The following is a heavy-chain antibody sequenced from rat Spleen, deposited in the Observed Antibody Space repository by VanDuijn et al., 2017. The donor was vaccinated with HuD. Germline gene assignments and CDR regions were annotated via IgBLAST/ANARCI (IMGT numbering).Heavy chain of an antibody. V-gene: IGHV5-31*01. Sequence: EVQLVESGGGLVQPGRSLKLSCVASGFTFNKYWMTWIRQAPGKGLEWVASITNTGGSTYYPDSVKGRFTISRDNAKSSLYLQMNSLRCEDTATYYCTRVRGTNWEYYYVMDAWGQGASVTVSS. J-gene: IGHJ4*01. CDR2: ITNTGGST. D-gene: IGHD4-3*01. CDR3: TRVRGTNWEYYYVMDA. CDR1: GFTFNKYW.